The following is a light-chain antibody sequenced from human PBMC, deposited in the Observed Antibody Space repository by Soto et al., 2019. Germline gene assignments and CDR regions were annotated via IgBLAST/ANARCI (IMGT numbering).Light chain of an antibody. V-gene: IGLV2-14*01. CDR3: SSYTGTNTRYV. CDR2: EVS. CDR1: SSDVGGYKF. Sequence: QSVLTQPASVSGSPGQSITISCTGSSSDVGGYKFVSWYQQYPGKTPKLMIYEVSNRPSGVSNRFSGSKSGNTASLTISGLQAEDEPDYYCSSYTGTNTRYVFGTGTKVTVL. J-gene: IGLJ1*01.